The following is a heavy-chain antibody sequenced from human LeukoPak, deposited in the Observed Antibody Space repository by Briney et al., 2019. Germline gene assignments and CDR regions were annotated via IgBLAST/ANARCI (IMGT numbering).Heavy chain of an antibody. CDR2: INPNSGGT. CDR1: GYTFTGYY. D-gene: IGHD3-9*01. Sequence: ASVKVSCKASGYTFTGYYMHWVRQAPGQGLEWMGWINPNSGGTNYAQKFQGRVTMTRDTSISTAYMELSRLRSDDTAVYYCARNRAYYDILTGYDDWGQGTPVTVPS. V-gene: IGHV1-2*02. J-gene: IGHJ4*02. CDR3: ARNRAYYDILTGYDD.